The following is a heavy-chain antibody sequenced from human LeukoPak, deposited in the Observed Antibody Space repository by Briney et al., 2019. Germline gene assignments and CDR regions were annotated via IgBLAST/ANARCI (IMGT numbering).Heavy chain of an antibody. J-gene: IGHJ5*02. V-gene: IGHV1-8*03. D-gene: IGHD3-22*01. CDR3: ARGRSMWYYDSSGYYTTSSEYNWFDP. Sequence: ASVKVSCKASGYTSTSYDVNWVRQATGQGLEWMGWMNPTSGNTAYAQKFQGRVTITINTSISTAYMELSSLRSEDTAVYYCARGRSMWYYDSSGYYTTSSEYNWFDPWGQGTLVTVSS. CDR1: GYTSTSYD. CDR2: MNPTSGNT.